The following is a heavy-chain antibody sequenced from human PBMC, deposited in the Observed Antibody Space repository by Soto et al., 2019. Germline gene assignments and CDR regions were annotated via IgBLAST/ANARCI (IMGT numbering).Heavy chain of an antibody. J-gene: IGHJ4*02. D-gene: IGHD3-16*01. Sequence: PPETLSLTCAFSGTSISSGGYSWSWIRQPPGKGLEWIGYNYHSGSTYYNPSLNSRVTISVDRPMNQLALKLSSVPAADTALYYSDRGPPHVWGQGTLVTVSS. V-gene: IGHV4-30-2*01. CDR1: GTSISSGGYS. CDR3: DRGPPHV. CDR2: NYHSGST.